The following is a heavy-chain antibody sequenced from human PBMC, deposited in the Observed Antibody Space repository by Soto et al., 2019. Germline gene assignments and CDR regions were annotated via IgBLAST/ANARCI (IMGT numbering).Heavy chain of an antibody. V-gene: IGHV3-53*02. CDR1: GFAVSRHY. CDR3: ASETTVTSYYYYGLDV. CDR2: LYSGGST. J-gene: IGHJ6*02. Sequence: EMQVVESGGGLIQPGGSLRLSCAASGFAVSRHYMTWVRQAPGKGLEWVSVLYSGGSTYYADSVKGRFTISRDNSKNTLYLQMNNLRGDDTAIYYCASETTVTSYYYYGLDVWGQGTTVTVSS. D-gene: IGHD4-17*01.